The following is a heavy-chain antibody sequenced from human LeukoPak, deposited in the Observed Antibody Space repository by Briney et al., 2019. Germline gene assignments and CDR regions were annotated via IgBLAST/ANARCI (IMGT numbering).Heavy chain of an antibody. CDR3: AKDVGGIYPTPWFDP. Sequence: PGGSLRLSCSASEFTFSSFAMHWVRQAPGKGLEYVSAISSNGGSTYYADSVKGRFTISRDNSKNTLYLQMSSLRAEDTAVYYCAKDVGGIYPTPWFDPWGQGTLVTVSS. D-gene: IGHD1-1*01. CDR1: EFTFSSFA. J-gene: IGHJ5*02. V-gene: IGHV3-64D*09. CDR2: ISSNGGST.